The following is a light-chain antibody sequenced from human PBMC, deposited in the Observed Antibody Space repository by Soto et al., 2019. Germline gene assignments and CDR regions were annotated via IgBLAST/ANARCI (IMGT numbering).Light chain of an antibody. CDR2: DVT. CDR3: CSFAGSNILI. J-gene: IGLJ2*01. V-gene: IGLV2-11*01. Sequence: QSALTQPRSVSGSPGQSVTISCTGTSSDVGGYNYVSWYQPHPGKAHKLIISDVTKRPSGFPDRFSGSKSGNTASLTISGLQAEDEAYYGCCSFAGSNILIFGGGTKLNVL. CDR1: SSDVGGYNY.